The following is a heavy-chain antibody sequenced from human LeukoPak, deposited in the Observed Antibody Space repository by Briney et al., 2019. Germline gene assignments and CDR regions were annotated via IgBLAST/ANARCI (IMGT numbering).Heavy chain of an antibody. CDR1: GYTFTGYY. CDR3: ARDRAMTTVTYDAFDI. Sequence: ASVKVSCKASGYTFTGYYMHWVRQAPGQGLEWMGIINPSGGSTSYAQKFQGRVTMTRDTSTSTVYMELSSLRSEDTAVYYCARDRAMTTVTYDAFDIWGQGTMVTVSS. D-gene: IGHD4-17*01. J-gene: IGHJ3*02. CDR2: INPSGGST. V-gene: IGHV1-46*01.